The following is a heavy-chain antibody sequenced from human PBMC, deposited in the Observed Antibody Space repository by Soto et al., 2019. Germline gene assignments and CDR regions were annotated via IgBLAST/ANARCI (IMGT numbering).Heavy chain of an antibody. V-gene: IGHV4-59*08. Sequence: SETLSITCTVSGGSISSYYWSWIRQPPGKGLEWIGYIYYSGSTNYNPSLKSRVTISVDTSKNQFSLKLSSVTAADTAVYYCARHSTVTTNWFDPWGQGTLVTVSS. CDR1: GGSISSYY. J-gene: IGHJ5*02. CDR2: IYYSGST. D-gene: IGHD4-17*01. CDR3: ARHSTVTTNWFDP.